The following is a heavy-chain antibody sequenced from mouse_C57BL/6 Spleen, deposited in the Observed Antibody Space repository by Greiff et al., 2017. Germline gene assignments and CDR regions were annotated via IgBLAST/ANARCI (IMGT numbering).Heavy chain of an antibody. J-gene: IGHJ4*01. CDR2: IWTGGGT. CDR1: GFSLTSYA. CDR3: ARTITTASYAMDY. Sequence: QVQLQQSGPGLVAPSQSLSITCTVSGFSLTSYAISWVRQPPGKGLEWLGVIWTGGGTNYNSALKSRLSISKDNSKSQVFLKMNSLQTDDTARYYCARTITTASYAMDYWGQGTSVTVSS. V-gene: IGHV2-9-1*01. D-gene: IGHD1-1*01.